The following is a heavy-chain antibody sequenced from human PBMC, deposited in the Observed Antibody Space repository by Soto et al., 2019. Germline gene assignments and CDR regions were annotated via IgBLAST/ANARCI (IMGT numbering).Heavy chain of an antibody. CDR1: GFTFSSYS. CDR3: ARDMVRGVIIRHYYYGMDV. J-gene: IGHJ6*02. Sequence: GGSLRLSCAASGFTFSSYSMNWVRQAPGKGLEWVSYISSSSSTIYYADSVKGRFTISRDNAKNSLYLQMNSLRDEDTAVYYCARDMVRGVIIRHYYYGMDVWGQGTTVTVSS. D-gene: IGHD3-10*01. CDR2: ISSSSSTI. V-gene: IGHV3-48*02.